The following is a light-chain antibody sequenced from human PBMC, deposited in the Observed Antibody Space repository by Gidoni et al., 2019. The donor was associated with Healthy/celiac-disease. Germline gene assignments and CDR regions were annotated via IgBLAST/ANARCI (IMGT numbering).Light chain of an antibody. J-gene: IGLJ1*01. CDR2: EVS. V-gene: IGLV2-8*01. Sequence: QSALTQPPSASGSPGRSVTISCTGTSSDVGGYTYVSWYQQHPGKAPKLMIYEVSKRPSGVPDRFSGSKSGNTASLTVSGLQAEDEADYYCSSYAGSNNFVFGTGTKVTVL. CDR1: SSDVGGYTY. CDR3: SSYAGSNNFV.